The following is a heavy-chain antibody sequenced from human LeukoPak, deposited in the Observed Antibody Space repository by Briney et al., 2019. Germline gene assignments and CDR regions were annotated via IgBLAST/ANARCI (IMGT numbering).Heavy chain of an antibody. V-gene: IGHV4-4*09. Sequence: SETLSLTCTVSGGSISGYHWSWLRQPPGKGLEWIGYIYTSGSTDYNPSLKSRVTISVDTSKNQFSLKLSSVTAADTAVYYCARRAYDSSGYYPSWGQGTLVTVSS. CDR1: GGSISGYH. J-gene: IGHJ5*02. CDR2: IYTSGST. D-gene: IGHD3-22*01. CDR3: ARRAYDSSGYYPS.